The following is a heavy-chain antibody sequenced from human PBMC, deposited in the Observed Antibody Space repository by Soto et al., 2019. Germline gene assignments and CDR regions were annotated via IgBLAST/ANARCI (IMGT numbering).Heavy chain of an antibody. V-gene: IGHV4-39*01. CDR1: GGSISSSSYY. CDR3: ARQGPPAPSKYYYYYYGMDV. J-gene: IGHJ6*02. Sequence: NPSETLSLTCTVSGGSISSSSYYWGWIRQPPGKGLEWIGSIYYSGSTYYNPSLKSRVTISVDTSKNQFSLKLSSVTAADTAVYYCARQGPPAPSKYYYYYYGMDVWGQGTTVTVSS. CDR2: IYYSGST.